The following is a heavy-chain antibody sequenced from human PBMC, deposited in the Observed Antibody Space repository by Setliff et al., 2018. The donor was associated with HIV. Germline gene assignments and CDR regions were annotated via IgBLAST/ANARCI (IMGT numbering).Heavy chain of an antibody. Sequence: SETLSLTCTVSGDSISTYYWSWIRQPPGKGLEWIGYIYTSGSTNYNPSLKSRVTISKDTSKNHFSLKLTSVTAADTAVYYCARGLTRGGYYYYFYVDVWGKGTTVTVSS. CDR1: GDSISTYY. D-gene: IGHD7-27*01. CDR3: ARGLTRGGYYYYFYVDV. J-gene: IGHJ6*03. CDR2: IYTSGST. V-gene: IGHV4-4*08.